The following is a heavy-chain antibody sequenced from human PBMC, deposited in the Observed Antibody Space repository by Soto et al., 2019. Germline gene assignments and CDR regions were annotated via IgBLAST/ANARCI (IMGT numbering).Heavy chain of an antibody. CDR1: GGTFSSYA. J-gene: IGHJ6*02. Sequence: ASVKVSCKTSGGTFSSYAISWVRQAPGQGLEWMGGIIPIFGTANYAQKFQGRVTITADKSTSTAYTELSSLRSEDTAVYYCARDLGSGSSGMDVWGQGTTVTVSS. CDR3: ARDLGSGSSGMDV. V-gene: IGHV1-69*06. CDR2: IIPIFGTA. D-gene: IGHD3-10*01.